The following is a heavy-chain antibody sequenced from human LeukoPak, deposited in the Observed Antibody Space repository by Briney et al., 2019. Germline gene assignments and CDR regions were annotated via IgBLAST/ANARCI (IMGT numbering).Heavy chain of an antibody. V-gene: IGHV3-23*01. CDR2: ISCSGGST. CDR1: GFTFSSYA. J-gene: IGHJ4*02. CDR3: AKGDRLVDY. D-gene: IGHD2-21*02. Sequence: GGSLRLSCAACGFTFSSYAMSWVRQAPGKGRGGVSAISCSGGSTYYADSEKVRFTIYRDNSKNTLYLQMNSLRAEDTAVYYCAKGDRLVDYWGQGPLVTVSS.